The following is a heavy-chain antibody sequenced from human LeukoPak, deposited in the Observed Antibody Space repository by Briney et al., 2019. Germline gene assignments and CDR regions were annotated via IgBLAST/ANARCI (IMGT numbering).Heavy chain of an antibody. D-gene: IGHD5-18*01. CDR2: INHSGST. Sequence: SETLSLTCAVYGGSFSGYYWSWIRQPPGKGLEWIGEINHSGSTNYNPSLNSRVTISVDTSKNQFSLKLSSVTAADTAVYYCARGRGYSYGPQPPYFDYWSQGTLVTVSS. CDR1: GGSFSGYY. J-gene: IGHJ4*02. CDR3: ARGRGYSYGPQPPYFDY. V-gene: IGHV4-34*01.